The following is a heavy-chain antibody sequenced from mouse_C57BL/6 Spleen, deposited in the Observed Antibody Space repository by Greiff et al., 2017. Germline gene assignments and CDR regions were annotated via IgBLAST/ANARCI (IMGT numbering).Heavy chain of an antibody. CDR1: GFTFSSYA. J-gene: IGHJ2*01. D-gene: IGHD1-1*01. Sequence: EVKLMESGEGLVKPGGSLKLSCAASGFTFSSYAMSWVRQTPEKRLAWVAYISSGGDYIYYADTVKGRFTISRDNARNTLYMQMSSLTSENTAMYYCTNDSYGSSPYYFDYWGQGTTLTVSS. CDR2: ISSGGDYI. CDR3: TNDSYGSSPYYFDY. V-gene: IGHV5-9-1*02.